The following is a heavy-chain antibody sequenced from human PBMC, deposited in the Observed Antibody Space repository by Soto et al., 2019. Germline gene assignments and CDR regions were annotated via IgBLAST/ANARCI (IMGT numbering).Heavy chain of an antibody. D-gene: IGHD7-27*01. Sequence: SETLSLTCAVYGGSFSGYYWSWIRQPPGKGLEWIGEINHSGSTNYNPSLKSRVTISVDTSKNQFSLRLSSVTAADTAVYYCERGTGDMDVWGQGTTVTVSS. J-gene: IGHJ6*02. V-gene: IGHV4-34*01. CDR2: INHSGST. CDR1: GGSFSGYY. CDR3: ERGTGDMDV.